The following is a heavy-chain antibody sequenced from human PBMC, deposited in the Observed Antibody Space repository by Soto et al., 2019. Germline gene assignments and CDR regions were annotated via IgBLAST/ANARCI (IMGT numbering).Heavy chain of an antibody. Sequence: PGGSLRLSCAASGFTFSSYGMHWVRQAPGKGLEWVAVIWYDGSNKYYADSVKGRFTISRDNSKNTLYLQMNSLRAEDTAVYYCARDGGGYDANPAVSYFDYWGQGTLVTVSS. CDR1: GFTFSSYG. CDR3: ARDGGGYDANPAVSYFDY. CDR2: IWYDGSNK. D-gene: IGHD5-12*01. V-gene: IGHV3-33*01. J-gene: IGHJ4*02.